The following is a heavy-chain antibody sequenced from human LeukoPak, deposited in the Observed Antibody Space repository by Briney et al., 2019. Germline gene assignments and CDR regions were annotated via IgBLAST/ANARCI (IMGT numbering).Heavy chain of an antibody. Sequence: GGSLRLSCAVSGFTLSRYEMNWVRQAPGKGLEWVSYISSSGSTIYYADSVKGRFTISRDNAKNSLYLQMNSLRAEDTAVYYCARFEIRWLSRDYYYSNGMDVWGKGTTVTVSS. D-gene: IGHD6-19*01. J-gene: IGHJ6*04. CDR2: ISSSGSTI. CDR3: ARFEIRWLSRDYYYSNGMDV. CDR1: GFTLSRYE. V-gene: IGHV3-48*03.